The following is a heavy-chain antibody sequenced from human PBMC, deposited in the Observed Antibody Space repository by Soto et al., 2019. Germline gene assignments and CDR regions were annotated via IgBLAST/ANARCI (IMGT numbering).Heavy chain of an antibody. V-gene: IGHV1-2*02. J-gene: IGHJ6*02. CDR3: AKDRHYYGSESPHSYGMDV. CDR2: INPNSGGT. Sequence: ASVKVSCKASGYTFTGYYMHWVRQAPGQGLDWMGWINPNSGGTNYAQKFQGRVTMTRDTSISTAYMELNSLRADDTAVYYCAKDRHYYGSESPHSYGMDVWGQGTTVTVSS. CDR1: GYTFTGYY. D-gene: IGHD3-10*01.